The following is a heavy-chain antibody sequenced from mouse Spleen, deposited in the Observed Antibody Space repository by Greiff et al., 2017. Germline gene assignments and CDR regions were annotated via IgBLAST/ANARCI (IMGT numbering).Heavy chain of an antibody. CDR3: ARDRGYDY. Sequence: EVQVVESGGGLVQPGGSLKLSCAASGFTFSSYGMSWVRQTPDKRLELVATINSNGGSTYYPDSVKGRFTISRDNAKNTLYLQMSSLKSEDTAMYYCARDRGYDYWGQGTTLTVSS. J-gene: IGHJ2*01. CDR1: GFTFSSYG. D-gene: IGHD2-2*01. V-gene: IGHV5-6-3*01. CDR2: INSNGGST.